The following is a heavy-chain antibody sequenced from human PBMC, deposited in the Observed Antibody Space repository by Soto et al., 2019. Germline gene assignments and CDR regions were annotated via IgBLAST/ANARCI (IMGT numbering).Heavy chain of an antibody. CDR3: AAGYSSSFAIDY. V-gene: IGHV1-24*01. CDR1: GYTLTELS. D-gene: IGHD6-13*01. CDR2: FDPEDGET. Sequence: GASVKVSCKVSGYTLTELSMHWVRQAPGKGLEWMGGFDPEDGETIYAQKFQGRVTMTEDTSTDTAYMELSSLRSEDTAVYYYAAGYSSSFAIDYWGQGTLVTVSS. J-gene: IGHJ4*02.